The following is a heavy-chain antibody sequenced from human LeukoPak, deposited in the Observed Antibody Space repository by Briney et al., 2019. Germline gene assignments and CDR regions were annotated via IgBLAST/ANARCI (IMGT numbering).Heavy chain of an antibody. Sequence: SQTLSLACTVSGGSISSGDYSWGWIRQPPVKGREWLGHIYYSGSTNYNPSLKSRVTISVDTTKNQFSLRLSSVTAADTAVYYCARYPTDCSGGSCYSGCFDPWGQGTLVTVSS. V-gene: IGHV4-30-4*08. CDR1: GGSISSGDYS. J-gene: IGHJ5*02. D-gene: IGHD2-15*01. CDR3: ARYPTDCSGGSCYSGCFDP. CDR2: IYYSGST.